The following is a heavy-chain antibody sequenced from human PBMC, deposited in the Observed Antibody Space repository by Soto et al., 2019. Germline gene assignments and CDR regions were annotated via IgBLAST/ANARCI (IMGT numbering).Heavy chain of an antibody. CDR2: IYYSGST. V-gene: IGHV4-39*01. D-gene: IGHD3-16*01. CDR3: ARPVMITFGGVIEHDAFDI. Sequence: PSETLSLTCTVSGGSISSSSYYWGWIRQPPGKGLEWIGSIYYSGSTYYNPSLKSRVTISVDTSKNQFSLNLSSVTAADTAVYYCARPVMITFGGVIEHDAFDIWGQGTMVTVSS. J-gene: IGHJ3*02. CDR1: GGSISSSSYY.